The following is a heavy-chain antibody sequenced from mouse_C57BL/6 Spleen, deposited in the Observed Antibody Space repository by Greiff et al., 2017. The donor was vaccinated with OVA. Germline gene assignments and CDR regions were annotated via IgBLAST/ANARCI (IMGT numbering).Heavy chain of an antibody. CDR2: INPGSGGT. V-gene: IGHV1-54*01. CDR1: GYAFTNYL. Sequence: QVQLQQSGAELVRPGTSVKVSCKASGYAFTNYLIEWVKQRPGQGLEWIGVINPGSGGTNYNEKFKGKATLTADKSSSTVYMQLSSLTSEDSAVYFCAREGAGTWYFDYWGQGTTLTVSS. D-gene: IGHD4-1*01. CDR3: AREGAGTWYFDY. J-gene: IGHJ2*01.